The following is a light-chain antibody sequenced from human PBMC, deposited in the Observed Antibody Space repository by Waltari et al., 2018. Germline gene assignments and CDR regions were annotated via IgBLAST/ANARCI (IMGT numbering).Light chain of an antibody. CDR2: EDI. V-gene: IGLV3-10*01. CDR3: YSTDFSGHDRV. Sequence: SYELTQPPSVSVSPGQTARITCSGDALSKKYAYWYQQKSGQAPGLVIYEDIKRPTGIHERFSGSSSGTTATLTISGAHVDDEADYYCYSTDFSGHDRVFGGGTKLTIL. J-gene: IGLJ3*02. CDR1: ALSKKY.